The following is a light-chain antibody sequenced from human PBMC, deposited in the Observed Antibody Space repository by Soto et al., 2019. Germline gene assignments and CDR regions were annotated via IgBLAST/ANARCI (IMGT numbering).Light chain of an antibody. J-gene: IGKJ1*01. CDR3: QQYGSSPRT. CDR2: GAS. V-gene: IGKV3-20*01. CDR1: QSVSNNY. Sequence: EIVLAQSPGTLSLSPGERATLSCRASQSVSNNYLAWYRQKPGQAPWLLIYGASNRAGGVPDRFSGSGSGSDFTLTISILEPEDFAVYYCQQYGSSPRTFGQGTKV.